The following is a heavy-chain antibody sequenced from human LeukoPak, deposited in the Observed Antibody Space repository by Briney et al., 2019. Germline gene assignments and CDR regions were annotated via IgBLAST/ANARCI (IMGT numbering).Heavy chain of an antibody. D-gene: IGHD3-16*02. Sequence: SETLSLTCTVSGGSISSYYWSWIRQPPGKGLEWIGYIYYSGSTNYNPSLKSRVTISVDTSKNQFSLKLSSVTAADTAVYYCAREGVYPYFDYWGQGTLVTVSS. V-gene: IGHV4-59*01. CDR3: AREGVYPYFDY. CDR2: IYYSGST. J-gene: IGHJ4*02. CDR1: GGSISSYY.